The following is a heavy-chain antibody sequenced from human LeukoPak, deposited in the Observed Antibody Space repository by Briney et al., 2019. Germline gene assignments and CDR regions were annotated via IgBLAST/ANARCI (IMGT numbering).Heavy chain of an antibody. J-gene: IGHJ6*02. D-gene: IGHD2-2*01. CDR1: GGSFSGYY. CDR3: ARGAPDIVVVPAAPDTDYYYYGMDV. V-gene: IGHV4-34*01. CDR2: INHSGST. Sequence: PSETLSLTCAVYGGSFSGYYWGWIRQPPGKGLEWIGEINHSGSTNYNPSLKSRVTISVDTSKNQFSLKLSSVTAADTAVYYCARGAPDIVVVPAAPDTDYYYYGMDVWGQGTTVTVSS.